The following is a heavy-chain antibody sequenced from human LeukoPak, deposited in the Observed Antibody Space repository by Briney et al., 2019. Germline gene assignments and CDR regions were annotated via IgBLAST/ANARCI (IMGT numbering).Heavy chain of an antibody. CDR1: GFTFSSYA. CDR3: AKEEEEAGVLLWFGEFPAPFVY. V-gene: IGHV3-23*01. Sequence: GGSLRLSCAASGFTFSSYAMSWVRQAPGKGLEWVSAISGSGGSTYYADSVKGRFTISRDNSKNTLYLQMNSLRAEDTAVYYCAKEEEEAGVLLWFGEFPAPFVYWGQGTLVTVSS. CDR2: ISGSGGST. D-gene: IGHD3-10*01. J-gene: IGHJ4*02.